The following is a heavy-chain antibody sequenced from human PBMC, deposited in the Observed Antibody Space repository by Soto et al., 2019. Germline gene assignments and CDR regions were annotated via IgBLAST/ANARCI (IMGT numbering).Heavy chain of an antibody. Sequence: QVLLQESGPGLVQPSGTLSLSCAVSGGSISSSHFWGWVRQPPGKGLEWVGDISHSGSVNYNPSLKSRVTISIDKSKYQFSLKLNSVTAAHTAVYYCARSFGWYAIDYWGQGTLLIVSS. CDR3: ARSFGWYAIDY. CDR2: ISHSGSV. D-gene: IGHD6-19*01. J-gene: IGHJ4*02. CDR1: GGSISSSHF. V-gene: IGHV4-4*02.